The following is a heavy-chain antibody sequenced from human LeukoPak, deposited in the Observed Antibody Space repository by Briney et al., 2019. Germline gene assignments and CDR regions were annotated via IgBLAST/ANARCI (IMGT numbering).Heavy chain of an antibody. CDR2: IYSGGST. J-gene: IGHJ6*02. CDR1: GFTVSSNY. Sequence: GGSLRLSCAASGFTVSSNYMSWVRQAPGKGLEWVSVIYSGGSTYYADSVKGRFTISRDNSKNTLYLQMNSLRAEDTAVYYCAGLRYYYYGMDVRGQGTTVTVSS. V-gene: IGHV3-66*01. CDR3: AGLRYYYYGMDV.